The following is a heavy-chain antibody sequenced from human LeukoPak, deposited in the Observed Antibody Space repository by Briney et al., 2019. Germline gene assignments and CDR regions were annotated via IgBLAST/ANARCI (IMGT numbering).Heavy chain of an antibody. J-gene: IGHJ4*02. Sequence: AASVKVSCKASGYTFTSYGISWVRQAPGRGLEWMGWISAYNGNTNYAQKLQGRVTMTTDTSTSTAYMELRSLRSDDTAVYYCARDKLVSSGWYCNYWGQGTLVTVSS. CDR3: ARDKLVSSGWYCNY. CDR1: GYTFTSYG. V-gene: IGHV1-18*01. D-gene: IGHD6-19*01. CDR2: ISAYNGNT.